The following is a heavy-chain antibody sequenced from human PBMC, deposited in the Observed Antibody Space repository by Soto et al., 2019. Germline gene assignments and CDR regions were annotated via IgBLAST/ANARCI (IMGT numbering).Heavy chain of an antibody. Sequence: GGSLRLSCAASGFTFSTYWMDWVRQAPGKGLVWVSRINEDGSSTYYADSVKGRFTVSRDNAKNTLYLRINSLRVEDTAIYYCTRDRPIDYWGQGTLVTVSS. CDR2: INEDGSST. CDR3: TRDRPIDY. V-gene: IGHV3-74*01. J-gene: IGHJ4*02. CDR1: GFTFSTYW.